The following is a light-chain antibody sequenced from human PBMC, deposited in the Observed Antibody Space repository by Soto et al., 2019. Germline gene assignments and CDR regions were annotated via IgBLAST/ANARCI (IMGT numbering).Light chain of an antibody. CDR1: QSVSSSY. CDR3: QQYNNWPIT. CDR2: GAS. V-gene: IGKV3D-15*01. Sequence: EIVLTQSPGTLSFSPGERATLSCRASQSVSSSYLAWYQQKPGQAPRLLIYGASTRATGIPARFSGSGSVTEFTLTISSLQSEDFAVYYCQQYNNWPITFGQGTRLEIK. J-gene: IGKJ5*01.